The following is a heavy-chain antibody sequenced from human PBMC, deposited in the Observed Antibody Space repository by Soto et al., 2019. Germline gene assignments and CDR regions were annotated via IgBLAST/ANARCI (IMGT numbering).Heavy chain of an antibody. CDR1: GGSISSGGYY. CDR3: AREVIAARVHRSFDP. CDR2: IYYSGST. D-gene: IGHD6-6*01. Sequence: SETLSLTCTGSGGSISSGGYYWSWIRQHPGKGLEWIGYIYYSGSTYYNPSLKSRVTISVDTSKNQFSLKLSSVTAADTAVYYCAREVIAARVHRSFDPWGQGTLVTVSS. V-gene: IGHV4-31*03. J-gene: IGHJ5*02.